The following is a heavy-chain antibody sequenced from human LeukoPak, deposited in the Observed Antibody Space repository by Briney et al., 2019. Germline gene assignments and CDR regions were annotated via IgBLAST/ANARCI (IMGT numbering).Heavy chain of an antibody. CDR1: GFTFSSYG. CDR2: IRYDGSNK. V-gene: IGHV3-30*02. J-gene: IGHJ4*02. Sequence: GGSLRLSCAASGFTFSSYGMHWVRQAPGKGLEWVAFIRYDGSNKYYADSVKGRFTISRDNSKNTLYLQMSSLRAEDTAVYYCAKGRFVSGWYFDYWGQGTLVTVSS. CDR3: AKGRFVSGWYFDY. D-gene: IGHD6-19*01.